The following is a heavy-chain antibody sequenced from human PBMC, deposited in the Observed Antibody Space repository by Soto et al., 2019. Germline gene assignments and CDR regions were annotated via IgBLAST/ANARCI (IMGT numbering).Heavy chain of an antibody. Sequence: GGSLRLSCAASGFTFSMYWMHWVRQVPGKGPEWVSRINDDGISTNYADSVKGRFTISRDNAKNTLYLQMNALRVEDTAVYYCTTGHRSTSTGTGAFWGQGTLVTVSS. CDR3: TTGHRSTSTGTGAF. CDR2: INDDGIST. CDR1: GFTFSMYW. D-gene: IGHD1-1*01. J-gene: IGHJ4*02. V-gene: IGHV3-74*01.